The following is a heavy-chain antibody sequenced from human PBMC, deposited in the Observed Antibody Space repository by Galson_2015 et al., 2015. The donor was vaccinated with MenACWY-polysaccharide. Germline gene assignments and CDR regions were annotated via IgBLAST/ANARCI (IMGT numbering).Heavy chain of an antibody. CDR3: AKELDSGCEYGLRNAFDV. Sequence: SLRLSCAASGFTFGSYGMHWVRQAPGKGLEWVAVISYDGINKYYADSVKGRFTITRDNSKNTLYLQMNSLRAEDTAVYYCAKELDSGCEYGLRNAFDVWGQGTMVTVSS. J-gene: IGHJ3*01. CDR2: ISYDGINK. V-gene: IGHV3-30*18. D-gene: IGHD5-12*01. CDR1: GFTFGSYG.